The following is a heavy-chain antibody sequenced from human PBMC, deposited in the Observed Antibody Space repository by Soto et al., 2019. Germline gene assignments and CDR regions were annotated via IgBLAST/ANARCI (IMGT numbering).Heavy chain of an antibody. CDR3: ARVTSHNSFTNLNFDY. CDR1: GYTFTGYY. V-gene: IGHV1-2*02. J-gene: IGHJ4*02. D-gene: IGHD1-20*01. CDR2: INPNSGGT. Sequence: ASVKVSCKASGYTFTGYYMHWVRQAPGQGLEWMGWINPNSGGTNFAQKFQGRVTMTRDTSISTAYMDLSRLRSDDTAVYYCARVTSHNSFTNLNFDYWGQGTLVTVSS.